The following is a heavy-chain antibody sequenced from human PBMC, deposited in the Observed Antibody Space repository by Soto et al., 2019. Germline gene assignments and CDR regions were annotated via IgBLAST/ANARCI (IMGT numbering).Heavy chain of an antibody. D-gene: IGHD3-10*01. Sequence: EVQLLEYGGGLVQPGGSLTLSCAASGLTFNHYAMTWVRQAPGNGQEWLSAISGGGDTTSYADSVKGRFTVSRDGSKNTRYMQMSRLRADDTALYYCAKGRGGSGSLTPRVDFWGKGTRVTVSS. J-gene: IGHJ4*02. CDR3: AKGRGGSGSLTPRVDF. CDR2: ISGGGDTT. CDR1: GLTFNHYA. V-gene: IGHV3-23*01.